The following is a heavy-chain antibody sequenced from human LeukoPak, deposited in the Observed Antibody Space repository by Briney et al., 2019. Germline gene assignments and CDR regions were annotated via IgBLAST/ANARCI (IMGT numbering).Heavy chain of an antibody. J-gene: IGHJ4*02. Sequence: GSSVKVSCKASGGTFSSYAISWVRQAPGQGLEWMGRIIPILGIAKYAQKFQGRVTITADKSTSTAYMELSSLRSDDTAVYYCATDPRTSYHFWNGYSGFDFWGQGTLVTVSS. D-gene: IGHD3-3*01. CDR3: ATDPRTSYHFWNGYSGFDF. CDR1: GGTFSSYA. CDR2: IIPILGIA. V-gene: IGHV1-69*04.